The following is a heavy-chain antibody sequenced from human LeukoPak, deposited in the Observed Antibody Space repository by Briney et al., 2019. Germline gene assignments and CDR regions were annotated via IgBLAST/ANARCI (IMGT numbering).Heavy chain of an antibody. V-gene: IGHV4-34*01. Sequence: SETLSLTCAVYGGSFSGYYWSWIRRPPGKGLEWIGEINHSGSTNYNPSLKSRVTISVDTSKNQFSLKLSSVTAADTAVYYCARGHDFWSGFNWFDPWGQGTLVTVSS. D-gene: IGHD3-3*01. J-gene: IGHJ5*02. CDR1: GGSFSGYY. CDR3: ARGHDFWSGFNWFDP. CDR2: INHSGST.